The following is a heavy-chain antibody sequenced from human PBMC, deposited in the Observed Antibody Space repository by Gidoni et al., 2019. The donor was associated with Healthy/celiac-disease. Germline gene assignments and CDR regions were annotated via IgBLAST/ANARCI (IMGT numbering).Heavy chain of an antibody. J-gene: IGHJ4*02. Sequence: QVQLQQWGAGLLKPSETLSLTCAVYGGSFSGYYWCWIRQPPGKGLEWIGEINHSGSTNYNPSLKSRVTISGETSKNQFSLKLSSVTAADTAVYYCARDVATIKNYWGQGTLVTVSS. CDR3: ARDVATIKNY. V-gene: IGHV4-34*01. CDR2: INHSGST. D-gene: IGHD5-12*01. CDR1: GGSFSGYY.